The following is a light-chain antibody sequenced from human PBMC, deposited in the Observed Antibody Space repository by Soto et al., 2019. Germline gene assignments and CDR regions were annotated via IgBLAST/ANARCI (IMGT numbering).Light chain of an antibody. J-gene: IGKJ5*01. CDR1: QRVSSY. CDR3: QQRSNWPS. CDR2: DAS. Sequence: IVLTQYPATLSLSPGERATLSCRASQRVSSYLAWYQHKPGQAPRLLIYDASNRATGIPARFSGSGSGTDFTLTISSLEPEDFALYYCQQRSNWPSFGQGTRLEIK. V-gene: IGKV3-11*01.